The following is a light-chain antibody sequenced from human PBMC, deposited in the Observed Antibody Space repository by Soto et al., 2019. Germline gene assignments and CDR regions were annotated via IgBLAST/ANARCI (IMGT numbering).Light chain of an antibody. CDR3: QQYYDTPQT. Sequence: IVMTQSPDSLAVSLGERATINCKSSQSVLYTSNNENYLAWYQQKPGQPPKLLIYWASTRESGVPDRFSGSGSETNFSLTISSLQAEDVAVYYCQQYYDTPQTFGQGTKVEI. J-gene: IGKJ1*01. CDR2: WAS. V-gene: IGKV4-1*01. CDR1: QSVLYTSNNENY.